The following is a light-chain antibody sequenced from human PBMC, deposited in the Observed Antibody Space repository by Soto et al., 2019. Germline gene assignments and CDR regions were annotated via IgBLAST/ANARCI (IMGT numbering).Light chain of an antibody. Sequence: DIQMTQSPSSLSASIGDRVTITCRASQSIRTYLNWYQQKPGKAPTLLVYAASRLQSGVPSRFSSSGSGTDFTLTISSLQPEDFATYHCQQTYSTLGTFGQGTKLEIK. CDR2: AAS. CDR3: QQTYSTLGT. CDR1: QSIRTY. V-gene: IGKV1-39*01. J-gene: IGKJ2*01.